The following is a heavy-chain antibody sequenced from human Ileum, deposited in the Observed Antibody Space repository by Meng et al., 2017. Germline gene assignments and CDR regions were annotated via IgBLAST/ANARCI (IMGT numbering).Heavy chain of an antibody. CDR3: ARNYYDSSGEDSNDY. J-gene: IGHJ4*02. CDR1: GGSFSGYY. V-gene: IGHV4-34*01. D-gene: IGHD3-22*01. Sequence: VQLTYVGAGLLEPSETLALTCAGYGGSFSGYYWSWIRQPPGKGLEWIGEINHSGSTNYNPSLKSRVTISVDTSKNQFSLKLSSVTAADTAVYYCARNYYDSSGEDSNDYWGQGTLVTVSS. CDR2: INHSGST.